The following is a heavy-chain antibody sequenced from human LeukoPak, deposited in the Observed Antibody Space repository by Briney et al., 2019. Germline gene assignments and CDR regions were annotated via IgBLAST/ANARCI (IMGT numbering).Heavy chain of an antibody. Sequence: SQTLSLTCTVSGGSISSGSYYWSWIRQPAGKGLEWIGRIYTSGSTNYNPFLKSRVTISVDTSKNQFSLKLSSVTAADTAVYYCASSIAAAGEYWGQGTLVTVSS. CDR2: IYTSGST. CDR3: ASSIAAAGEY. J-gene: IGHJ4*02. V-gene: IGHV4-61*02. D-gene: IGHD6-13*01. CDR1: GGSISSGSYY.